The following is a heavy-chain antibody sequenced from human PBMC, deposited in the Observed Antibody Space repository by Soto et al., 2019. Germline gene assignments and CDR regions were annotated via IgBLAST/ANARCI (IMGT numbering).Heavy chain of an antibody. J-gene: IGHJ4*02. CDR1: GDTFSFYT. V-gene: IGHV1-69*02. D-gene: IGHD3-10*01. Sequence: GASVKVSCKASGDTFSFYTINWVRQAPGLGLEWMGRVNPIVSMSNYAQKFQGRVTITADKSTNTAYMQLSSLRSEDTAIYYCAASYGSGYPAFDYWGQGALVTVSS. CDR2: VNPIVSMS. CDR3: AASYGSGYPAFDY.